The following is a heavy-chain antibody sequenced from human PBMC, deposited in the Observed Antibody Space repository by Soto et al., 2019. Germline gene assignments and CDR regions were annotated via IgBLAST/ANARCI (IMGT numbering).Heavy chain of an antibody. CDR3: ASSDYSSSSYLDY. CDR1: GGSISSYY. CDR2: IYYSGST. Sequence: ETLSLTCTVSGGSISSYYWSWIRQPPGKGLEWIGYIYYSGSTNYNPSLKSRVTISVDTSKNQFSLKLSSVTAADTAVYYCASSDYSSSSYLDYWGQGTLVTVSS. J-gene: IGHJ4*02. V-gene: IGHV4-59*01. D-gene: IGHD6-6*01.